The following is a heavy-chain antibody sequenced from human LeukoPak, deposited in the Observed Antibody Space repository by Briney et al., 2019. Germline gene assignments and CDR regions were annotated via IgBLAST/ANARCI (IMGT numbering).Heavy chain of an antibody. D-gene: IGHD1-7*01. CDR1: GGTFSSYA. Sequence: GASVKVSCKASGGTFSSYAISWVRQAPGQGLEWMGWISAYNGNTNYAQKLQGRVTMTTDTSTSTAYMELRSLRSDDTAVYYCARDLSLELGPDWFDPWGQGTLVTVSS. CDR2: ISAYNGNT. CDR3: ARDLSLELGPDWFDP. V-gene: IGHV1-18*01. J-gene: IGHJ5*02.